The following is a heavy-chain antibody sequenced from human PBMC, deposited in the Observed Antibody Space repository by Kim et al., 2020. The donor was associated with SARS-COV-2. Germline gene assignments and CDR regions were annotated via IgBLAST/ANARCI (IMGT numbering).Heavy chain of an antibody. CDR3: ARDRGIAVAGT. J-gene: IGHJ5*02. CDR2: IYYSGST. V-gene: IGHV4-39*07. D-gene: IGHD6-19*01. CDR1: GGSISSSSYY. Sequence: SETLSLTCTVSGGSISSSSYYWGWIRQPPGKGLEWIGSIYYSGSTYYNPSLKSRVTISVDTSKNQFSLKLSSVTAADTAVYYCARDRGIAVAGTWGQGTL.